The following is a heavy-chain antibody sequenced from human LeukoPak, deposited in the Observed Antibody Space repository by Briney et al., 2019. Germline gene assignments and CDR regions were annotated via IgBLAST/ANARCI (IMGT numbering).Heavy chain of an antibody. D-gene: IGHD2-21*01. Sequence: PGGSLRLSCAASGFTFSIYSMNWVRQAPGKGLEWVSSISSSSSYIYYADSVKGRFTISRDNAKNSLYLQMNSLRAEDTAVYYCARAAGGDGGIDPWGQGTLVTVSS. J-gene: IGHJ5*02. CDR1: GFTFSIYS. CDR3: ARAAGGDGGIDP. CDR2: ISSSSSYI. V-gene: IGHV3-21*01.